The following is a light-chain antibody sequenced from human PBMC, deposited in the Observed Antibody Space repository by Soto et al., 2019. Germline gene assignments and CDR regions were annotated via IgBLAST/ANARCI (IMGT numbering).Light chain of an antibody. CDR3: QHYGSSPYT. Sequence: EIVLTQSSGTLSLSPGERATLSCRASQSISSNYLAWYQQKPGQAPRPLIYGASSRATGIPDRFSGSGSGTDFTLTISRLEPEDFAVYYCQHYGSSPYTLGQGTKLEIK. CDR1: QSISSNY. V-gene: IGKV3-20*01. CDR2: GAS. J-gene: IGKJ2*01.